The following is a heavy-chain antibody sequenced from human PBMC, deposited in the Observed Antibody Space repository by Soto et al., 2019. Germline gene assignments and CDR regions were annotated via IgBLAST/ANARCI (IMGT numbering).Heavy chain of an antibody. Sequence: PGGSLRLSCAASGFTFSSYSMNWVRQAPGKGLEWVSYISSSSSTIYYADSVKGRFTISRDNAKNSLYLQMNSLRDEDTAVYYCARDTEDYYDSSEFWYFDLWGRGTLVTVSS. CDR1: GFTFSSYS. D-gene: IGHD3-22*01. CDR3: ARDTEDYYDSSEFWYFDL. J-gene: IGHJ2*01. V-gene: IGHV3-48*02. CDR2: ISSSSSTI.